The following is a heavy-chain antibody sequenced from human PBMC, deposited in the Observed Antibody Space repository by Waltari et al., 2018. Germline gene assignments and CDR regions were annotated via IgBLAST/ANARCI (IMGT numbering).Heavy chain of an antibody. J-gene: IGHJ6*03. CDR3: ARTSTRDFYHMDV. CDR1: GYDFSTYW. CDR2: IDPSDSYT. V-gene: IGHV5-10-1*01. D-gene: IGHD1-1*01. Sequence: EVQLVQSGAEVKKPGESLRISCEGSGYDFSTYWITWVRHMPGKGLEWMGRIDPSDSYTNYSPSFRGHVTISVDRSISTAYIQWSGLRASDTAIYYCARTSTRDFYHMDVWGKGTTVTVSS.